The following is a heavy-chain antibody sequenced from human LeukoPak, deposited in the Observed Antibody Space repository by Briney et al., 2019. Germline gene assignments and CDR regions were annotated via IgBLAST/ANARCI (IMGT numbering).Heavy chain of an antibody. J-gene: IGHJ3*02. Sequence: SETLSLTCTVSGGSISIYYWSWIRQPAGKGLEWIGRIYTSGSTNYNPSLKSRVTMSVDTSKNQLSLKLSSVTAADTAVYYCARSYCSGGSCYSGAGAFDIWGQGTMVTVSS. CDR1: GGSISIYY. CDR2: IYTSGST. V-gene: IGHV4-4*07. CDR3: ARSYCSGGSCYSGAGAFDI. D-gene: IGHD2-15*01.